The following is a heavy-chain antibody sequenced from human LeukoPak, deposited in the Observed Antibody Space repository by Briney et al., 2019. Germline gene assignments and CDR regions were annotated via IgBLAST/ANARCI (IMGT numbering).Heavy chain of an antibody. CDR1: GFTFRGYY. CDR2: ISSSGSTI. J-gene: IGHJ6*02. CDR3: ARDLELERRPALEDYYYYYGMDV. D-gene: IGHD1-1*01. V-gene: IGHV3-11*01. Sequence: PGGSLRLSCSASGFTFRGYYMSWIRQAPGKGLDGVSYISSSGSTIYYADSVKGRFTTSRDNAKNSLYLQMNSLRPEDTAVYYCARDLELERRPALEDYYYYYGMDVWGQGPTVTVSS.